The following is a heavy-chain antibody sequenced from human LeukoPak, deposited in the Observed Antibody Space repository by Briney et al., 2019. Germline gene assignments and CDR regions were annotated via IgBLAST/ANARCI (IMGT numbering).Heavy chain of an antibody. V-gene: IGHV4-30-4*07. J-gene: IGHJ4*02. CDR1: GGSISSGGYS. CDR2: IYYSGST. Sequence: SQTLSLTCAVSGGSISSGGYSWSWIRQPPGKGLEWIGYIYYSGSTYYNPSLKSRVTISVDTSKNQFSLKLSSVTAADTAVYYCARERVYEYYYGSGSSWPFDYWGQGTLVTVSS. CDR3: ARERVYEYYYGSGSSWPFDY. D-gene: IGHD3-10*01.